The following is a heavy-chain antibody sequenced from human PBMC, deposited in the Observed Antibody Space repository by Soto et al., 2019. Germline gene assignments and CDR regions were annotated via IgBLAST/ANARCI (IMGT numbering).Heavy chain of an antibody. CDR3: TWCPNNNPTNEIDT. V-gene: IGHV6-1*01. CDR1: GDSVSSKSAA. Sequence: SQTLSLTCAISGDSVSSKSAAWNWVRQSPSRGLEWLGRTYYRSKWNQDYAVSVKSRITINPDTSKNQFSLQLNSVTTEDTVVYYCTWCPNNNPTNEIDTWARGATVTVS. D-gene: IGHD2-15*01. J-gene: IGHJ6*02. CDR2: TYYRSKWNQ.